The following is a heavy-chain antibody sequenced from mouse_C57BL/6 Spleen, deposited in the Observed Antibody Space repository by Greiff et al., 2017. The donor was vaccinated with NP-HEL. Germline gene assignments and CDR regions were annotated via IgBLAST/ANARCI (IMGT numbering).Heavy chain of an antibody. CDR3: ATHYGNFAWFAY. CDR1: GFSFTSYG. D-gene: IGHD2-1*01. V-gene: IGHV2-3*01. Sequence: VKLQESGPGLVAPSQSLSITCTVSGFSFTSYGVSWVRQPPGKGLEWLGVIWGDGSTNYHSALISRLRISKDNSTSQVFLKLNSLQTDDTATYYCATHYGNFAWFAYWGQGTLVTVSA. J-gene: IGHJ3*01. CDR2: IWGDGST.